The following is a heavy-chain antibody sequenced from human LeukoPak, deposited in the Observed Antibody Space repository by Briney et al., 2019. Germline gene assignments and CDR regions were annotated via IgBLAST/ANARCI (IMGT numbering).Heavy chain of an antibody. CDR2: IYYSGTT. J-gene: IGHJ6*03. CDR1: GGSISSYY. CDR3: ARDGPAAAWVMTPDYYYMDV. Sequence: SETLSLTCTVSGGSISSYYWSWIRQPPGKGLEWIGYIYYSGTTNYNPSLKSRVTISVDTSKNQFSLKLSSVTAADTAVYYCARDGPAAAWVMTPDYYYMDVWGKGTTVTVSS. V-gene: IGHV4-59*01. D-gene: IGHD6-13*01.